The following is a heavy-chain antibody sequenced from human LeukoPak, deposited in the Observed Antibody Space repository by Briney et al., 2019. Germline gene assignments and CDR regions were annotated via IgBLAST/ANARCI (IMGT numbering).Heavy chain of an antibody. V-gene: IGHV4-59*01. Sequence: PSETLSLTCTVSGGSIRSYYWNWIRQPPGKGLEWIGHIYDSGSTNYNPSLKSRVTISVDTSKNQFSLKLSSVTAADTAVYYCARGISGNWYLLDSWGPGTLVTVSS. D-gene: IGHD6-13*01. CDR2: IYDSGST. CDR1: GGSIRSYY. J-gene: IGHJ4*02. CDR3: ARGISGNWYLLDS.